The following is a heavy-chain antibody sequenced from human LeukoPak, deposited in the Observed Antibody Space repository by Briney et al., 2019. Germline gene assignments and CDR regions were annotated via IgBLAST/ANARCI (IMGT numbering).Heavy chain of an antibody. Sequence: KPSETLSLTCAVYGESFSGHYCSWIRQPPGKGLEWIGEINHSGSTNYNPSLKSRVSISVDTSKNQFSLKLSSVTAADTAVYYCARSEVGADRNFDNWGQGTLVTVSS. CDR2: INHSGST. D-gene: IGHD1-26*01. CDR1: GESFSGHY. CDR3: ARSEVGADRNFDN. V-gene: IGHV4-34*01. J-gene: IGHJ4*02.